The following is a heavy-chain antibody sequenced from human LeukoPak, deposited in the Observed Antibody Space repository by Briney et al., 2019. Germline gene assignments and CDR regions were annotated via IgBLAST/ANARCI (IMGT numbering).Heavy chain of an antibody. CDR1: GGTFSSYA. CDR2: IIPIFGTA. D-gene: IGHD3-9*01. CDR3: ARDSGLLRYFDWLGY. J-gene: IGHJ4*02. V-gene: IGHV1-69*13. Sequence: SVKVSCKASGGTFSSYAISWVRQAPGQGLEWMGGIIPIFGTANYAQKFQGRVTITADESTSTAYMELSSLRSEDTAVYYCARDSGLLRYFDWLGYWGQGTLVTVSS.